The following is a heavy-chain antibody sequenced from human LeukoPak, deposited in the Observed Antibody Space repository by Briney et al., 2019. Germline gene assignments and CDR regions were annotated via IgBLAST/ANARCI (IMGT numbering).Heavy chain of an antibody. CDR2: IRNKANSHTT. CDR1: GFTFSDHY. CDR3: ARGECSGGSCYSGLS. J-gene: IGHJ4*02. V-gene: IGHV3-72*01. D-gene: IGHD2-15*01. Sequence: PGGPLRLSCAASGFTFSDHYMDWVRHAPGKGLEWVGRIRNKANSHTTEYAASVKGRFTISRDDSKNSLSLQMNSLKTEDTAVYYCARGECSGGSCYSGLSWGQGTLVTVSS.